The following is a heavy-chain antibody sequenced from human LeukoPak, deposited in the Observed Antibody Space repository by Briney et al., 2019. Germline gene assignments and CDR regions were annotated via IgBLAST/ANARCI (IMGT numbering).Heavy chain of an antibody. J-gene: IGHJ4*02. CDR2: IYHSGST. D-gene: IGHD3-10*01. CDR3: ASGDYGSGSYYYFDY. V-gene: IGHV4-4*02. Sequence: PSETLSLTCAVSGGSISSSNWWSWVRQPPGKGLEWIGEIYHSGSTNYNPSLKSRVTISVDKSKNQFSLKLSSVTAADTAVYYCASGDYGSGSYYYFDYWGQGTLVTVSS. CDR1: GGSISSSNW.